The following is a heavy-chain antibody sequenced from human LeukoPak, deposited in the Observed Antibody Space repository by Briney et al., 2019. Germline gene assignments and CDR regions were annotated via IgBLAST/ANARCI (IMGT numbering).Heavy chain of an antibody. CDR2: ISSSSSYI. D-gene: IGHD3-22*01. Sequence: GGSLRLSCAASGFTFSSYSMNWVRQAPGKGLEWVSSISSSSSYIYYADSVKGRLTISRDNAKNSLYLQMNSLRAEDTAVYYCARDSYLIDYYDSSGYYPLFGYWGQGTLVTVSS. V-gene: IGHV3-21*01. CDR3: ARDSYLIDYYDSSGYYPLFGY. J-gene: IGHJ4*02. CDR1: GFTFSSYS.